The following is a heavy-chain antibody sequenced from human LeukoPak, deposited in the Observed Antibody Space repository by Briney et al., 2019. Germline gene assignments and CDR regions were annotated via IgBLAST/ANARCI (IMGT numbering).Heavy chain of an antibody. CDR1: GFTFSSYS. CDR2: ISSSSSYI. D-gene: IGHD2-15*01. J-gene: IGHJ4*02. CDR3: ARSTGEVVVPFDY. Sequence: TGGSLRLSCAASGFTFSSYSMNWVRQAPGKGLEWVSSISSSSSYIYYADSVKGRFTISRDNAKNSLYLQMNSLRAEDTAVYYCARSTGEVVVPFDYWGQGTLVTVSS. V-gene: IGHV3-21*01.